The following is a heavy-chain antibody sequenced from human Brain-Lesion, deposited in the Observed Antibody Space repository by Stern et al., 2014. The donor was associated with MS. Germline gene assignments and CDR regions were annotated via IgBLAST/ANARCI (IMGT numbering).Heavy chain of an antibody. Sequence: VQLVESGGGLLKPGGSLRLSCAGSGFSFKNAWMTWVRQAPGKGLEWLGLIRPEADRRPTDYAAPVKGGFTISRDDSKNTLYLQMNSLKSEDTAVYYCMGHTDYWGQGTLVTVSS. CDR3: MGHTDY. V-gene: IGHV3-15*01. CDR2: IRPEADRRPT. J-gene: IGHJ4*02. CDR1: GFSFKNAW. D-gene: IGHD1-26*01.